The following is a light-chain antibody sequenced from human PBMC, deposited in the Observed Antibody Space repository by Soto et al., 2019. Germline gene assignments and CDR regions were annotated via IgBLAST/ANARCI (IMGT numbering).Light chain of an antibody. CDR2: DAS. V-gene: IGKV3-11*01. CDR1: QSVLTY. J-gene: IGKJ5*01. Sequence: EIVLTQSPANLSLSPGETATLSCRASQSVLTYLGWYQQKPGQAPRLLISDASTRASGIPARFSGSGSGTDFTLTISSLEPEEFAVDYCQQRSNLVSFGPGTRLEIK. CDR3: QQRSNLVS.